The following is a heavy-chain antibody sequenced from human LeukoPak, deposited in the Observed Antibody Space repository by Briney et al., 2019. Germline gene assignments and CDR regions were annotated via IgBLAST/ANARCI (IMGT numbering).Heavy chain of an antibody. V-gene: IGHV4-39*01. CDR3: ARQTGSGLFILP. D-gene: IGHD3/OR15-3a*01. Sequence: SETLSLTRTVSGVSISSSNSYWGWLRQPPGKGLEWTGGIYYSGNPYYNASLKSQVSISIDTSKNQFSLKLTSVTAADTAVYYCARQTGSGLFILPGGQGTLVTVSS. CDR1: GVSISSSNSY. J-gene: IGHJ4*02. CDR2: IYYSGNP.